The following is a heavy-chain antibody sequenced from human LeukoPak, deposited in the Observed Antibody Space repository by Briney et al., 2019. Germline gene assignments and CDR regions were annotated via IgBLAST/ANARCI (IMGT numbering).Heavy chain of an antibody. D-gene: IGHD3-10*01. CDR1: GFTFGSYE. J-gene: IGHJ4*02. V-gene: IGHV3-48*03. Sequence: GGSLRLSCAASGFTFGSYEMNWVRQAPGKGLEWVSYISSSGSTIYYADSVKGRFTISRDNAKNSLYLQMNSLRDEDTAVYYCARDRYYGSGIYDYWGQGTLVTVSS. CDR3: ARDRYYGSGIYDY. CDR2: ISSSGSTI.